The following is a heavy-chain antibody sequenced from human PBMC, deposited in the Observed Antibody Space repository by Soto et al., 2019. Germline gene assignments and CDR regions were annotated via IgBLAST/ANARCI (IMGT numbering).Heavy chain of an antibody. CDR2: IYSGGST. CDR3: ARVYSGYDLEYYYYYYMDV. CDR1: GFTVSSNY. J-gene: IGHJ6*03. Sequence: EVQLVESGGGLVQPGGSLRLSCAASGFTVSSNYMSRVRQAPGKGLEWVSVIYSGGSTYYADSVKGRFTISRHNSKNTLYLXXNXLXXEDTAVYYCARVYSGYDLEYYYYYYMDVWGKGTTVTVSS. V-gene: IGHV3-53*04. D-gene: IGHD5-12*01.